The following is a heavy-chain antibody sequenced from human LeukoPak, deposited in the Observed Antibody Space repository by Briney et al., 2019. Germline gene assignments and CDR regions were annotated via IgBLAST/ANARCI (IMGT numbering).Heavy chain of an antibody. CDR1: GGSISSYY. D-gene: IGHD5-12*01. V-gene: IGHV4-4*07. J-gene: IGHJ4*02. CDR3: ARHARGLRFVVFFPYYFDY. Sequence: SETPSLTCTVSGGSISSYYWSWIRQPAGEGLEWIGRIYTSGSTNYNPSLKSRVTMSVDTSKNQFSLKLSSVTAADTAVYYCARHARGLRFVVFFPYYFDYWGQGTLVTVSS. CDR2: IYTSGST.